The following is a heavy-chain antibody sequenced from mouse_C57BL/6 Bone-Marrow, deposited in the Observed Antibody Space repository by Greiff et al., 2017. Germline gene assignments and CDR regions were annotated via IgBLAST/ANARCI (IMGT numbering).Heavy chain of an antibody. CDR2: IDPNSGGT. D-gene: IGHD2-4*01. V-gene: IGHV1-72*01. J-gene: IGHJ2*01. Sequence: QVQLKEPVAELVKPGASVKLSCKASGYTFTSYWMHWVKQRPGRGLEWIGRIDPNSGGTKYNEKFKSKTTLTVDKPSSTAYMQLSSLTSEDSAVYYCALYYDYDGGYFDYWGQGTTLTVSS. CDR1: GYTFTSYW. CDR3: ALYYDYDGGYFDY.